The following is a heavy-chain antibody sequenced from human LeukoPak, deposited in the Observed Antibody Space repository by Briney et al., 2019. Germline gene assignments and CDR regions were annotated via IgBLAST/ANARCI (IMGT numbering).Heavy chain of an antibody. CDR3: ARVLVGAIDY. CDR2: INHSGST. CDR1: GGSFSGYY. J-gene: IGHJ4*02. D-gene: IGHD1-26*01. Sequence: SETLSLTCAVYGGSFSGYYWSWIRQPPGKGLERIGEINHSGSTNYNPSLKSRVTISVDTSKNQFSLKLSSVTAADTAVYYCARVLVGAIDYWGQGTLVTVSS. V-gene: IGHV4-34*01.